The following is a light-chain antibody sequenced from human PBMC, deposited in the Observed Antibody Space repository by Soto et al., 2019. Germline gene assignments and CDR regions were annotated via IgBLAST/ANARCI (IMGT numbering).Light chain of an antibody. Sequence: QPVLTQPPSVSEAPGQRVTISCTGSSSNIGAGYEAHWYQQVPGTAPKLLIYEKNNRPSGVPVRFSGSKSGTSASLAITGLQAEDEAEHYCQSYDSSLSGYVFGTGTKLTVL. V-gene: IGLV1-40*01. CDR2: EKN. J-gene: IGLJ1*01. CDR3: QSYDSSLSGYV. CDR1: SSNIGAGYE.